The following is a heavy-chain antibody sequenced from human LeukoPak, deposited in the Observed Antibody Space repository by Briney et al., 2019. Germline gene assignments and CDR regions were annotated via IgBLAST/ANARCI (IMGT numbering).Heavy chain of an antibody. CDR1: GYTFTGYY. J-gene: IGHJ4*02. CDR3: ARDLGRNFMYYFDY. D-gene: IGHD1-7*01. CDR2: ISPNSGDT. Sequence: ASVKVSCKASGYTFTGYYMYWVRQAPGQGLECMGWISPNSGDTNYAQKFQGRVTMTRDTSISTAYMEMSSLRSDDTAVYYCARDLGRNFMYYFDYGGQGTLVTVSS. V-gene: IGHV1-2*02.